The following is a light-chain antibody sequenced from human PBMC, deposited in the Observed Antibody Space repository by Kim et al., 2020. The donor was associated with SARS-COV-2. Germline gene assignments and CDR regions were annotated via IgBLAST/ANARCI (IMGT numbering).Light chain of an antibody. J-gene: IGLJ2*01. Sequence: QSVTSSCAGSSSDVGTYDLVSWYQLHPGKAPKLIIYDVTNRPSGISNRFSGSKSGNTASLTISGLQAEDEAFYHCSSYTSSATVVLFGGGTQLTVL. CDR1: SSDVGTYDL. CDR2: DVT. CDR3: SSYTSSATVVL. V-gene: IGLV2-14*03.